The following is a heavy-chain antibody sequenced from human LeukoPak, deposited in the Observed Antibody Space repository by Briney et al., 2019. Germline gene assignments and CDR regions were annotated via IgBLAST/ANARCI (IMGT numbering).Heavy chain of an antibody. CDR1: GFTFSSYS. CDR3: AKDFDVRY. J-gene: IGHJ4*02. Sequence: PGGSLRLSCAASGFTFSSYSMNWVRQAPGKGLEWVSSISSSSSYIYYADSVKGRFTISRDNSKNTLYLQMNSLRAEDTAVYYCAKDFDVRYWGQGTLVTVSS. CDR2: ISSSSSYI. V-gene: IGHV3-21*04.